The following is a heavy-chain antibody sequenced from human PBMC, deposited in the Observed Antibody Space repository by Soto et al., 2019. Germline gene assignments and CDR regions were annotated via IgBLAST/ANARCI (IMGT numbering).Heavy chain of an antibody. Sequence: QVQLVQSGGEVKNPGASVKVSCRASGYNFVTYGITWVRQAPGQGLEWMGWISGFYGETKYAEKLQNRVTMTRDTSTSTAYLELRNLSSDDTAVYYCARDRGETTGLAFYGMDVWGQGTTVTVSS. D-gene: IGHD1-1*01. V-gene: IGHV1-18*01. CDR1: GYNFVTYG. CDR2: ISGFYGET. J-gene: IGHJ6*02. CDR3: ARDRGETTGLAFYGMDV.